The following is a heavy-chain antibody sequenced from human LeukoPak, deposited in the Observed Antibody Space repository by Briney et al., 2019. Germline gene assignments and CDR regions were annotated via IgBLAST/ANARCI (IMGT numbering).Heavy chain of an antibody. J-gene: IGHJ3*02. CDR3: ARDKSPWDSNNPAAFDI. Sequence: PGGSLRLSCAASGFTVSSNYMNWVRQAPGKGLEWVSVIYIGSSTYYADSVKGRFTISRDNSKNTLYLQMNSLRAEDTAFYYCARDKSPWDSNNPAAFDIWGQGTMVTVSS. CDR2: IYIGSST. D-gene: IGHD1/OR15-1a*01. CDR1: GFTVSSNY. V-gene: IGHV3-53*01.